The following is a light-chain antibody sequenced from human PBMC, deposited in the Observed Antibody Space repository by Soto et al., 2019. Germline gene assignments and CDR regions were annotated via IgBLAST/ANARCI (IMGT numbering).Light chain of an antibody. Sequence: EIVLTQSPGTLSLSPGERATLSCRASQSVSSSYLAWYQQKPGQAPRLLIYGASSRATGIPDRFSGSGSGTDFTLTISRLEPEDFAVYYCQWYGSSPLFGQGTKLEIK. CDR3: QWYGSSPL. V-gene: IGKV3-20*01. CDR2: GAS. CDR1: QSVSSSY. J-gene: IGKJ2*01.